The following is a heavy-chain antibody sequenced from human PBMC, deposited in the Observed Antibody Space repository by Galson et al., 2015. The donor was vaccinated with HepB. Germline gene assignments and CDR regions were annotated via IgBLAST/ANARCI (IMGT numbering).Heavy chain of an antibody. Sequence: LSLTCTVSGGSISGYYWSWIRQPPGKGLEWIAHIYYDGSTYYSPSLKSRVTISADPSKNQFSLRLSSVTAADTGVYYCARVVGRGYRYGLEYWGQGTLVTVSS. CDR1: GGSISGYY. CDR3: ARVVGRGYRYGLEY. V-gene: IGHV4-59*01. CDR2: IYYDGST. J-gene: IGHJ4*02. D-gene: IGHD5-18*01.